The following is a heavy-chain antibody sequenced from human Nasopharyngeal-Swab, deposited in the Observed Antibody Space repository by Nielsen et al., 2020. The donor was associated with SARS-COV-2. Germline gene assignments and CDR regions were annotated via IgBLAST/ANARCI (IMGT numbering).Heavy chain of an antibody. Sequence: SETLSLTCSVSGVSISSGSYYWSWIRQPAGKGLEWIGHMYTSGSTNYNPSLKSRVAISIDTSKNQFSLRLSSVTAADTAAYYCAREDRWTLTSFYYALDVWGQGTTVTVSS. J-gene: IGHJ6*02. V-gene: IGHV4-61*09. CDR3: AREDRWTLTSFYYALDV. D-gene: IGHD3-9*01. CDR2: MYTSGST. CDR1: GVSISSGSYY.